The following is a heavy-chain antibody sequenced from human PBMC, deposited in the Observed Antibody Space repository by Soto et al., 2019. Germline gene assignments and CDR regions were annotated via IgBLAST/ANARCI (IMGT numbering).Heavy chain of an antibody. D-gene: IGHD3-10*01. Sequence: QVQLQESGPGLVKPSQTLSLTCTVSGGSINSGIYYWSWIRQLPGKGLEWIGYIYYGGSTYYNPSLKSRVTISIDRSKNQFSLKLTSVTAADTAVYYCASEGSFGSGSSDYWGQGTLVTVSS. CDR1: GGSINSGIYY. J-gene: IGHJ4*02. V-gene: IGHV4-31*03. CDR2: IYYGGST. CDR3: ASEGSFGSGSSDY.